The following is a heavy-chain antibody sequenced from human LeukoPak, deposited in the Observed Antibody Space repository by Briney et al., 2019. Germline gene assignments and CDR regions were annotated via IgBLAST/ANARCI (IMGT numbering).Heavy chain of an antibody. CDR3: ASLDYGDRAYYFDY. V-gene: IGHV4-59*01. CDR1: GGSISRYY. Sequence: SETLSLTCTVSGGSISRYYWSWIRQPPGKGLEWIGYIYYSGSTNYNPSLKSRVTISVDTSKNQFSLKLSSVTAADTAVYYCASLDYGDRAYYFDYWGQGTLVTVSS. J-gene: IGHJ4*02. D-gene: IGHD4-17*01. CDR2: IYYSGST.